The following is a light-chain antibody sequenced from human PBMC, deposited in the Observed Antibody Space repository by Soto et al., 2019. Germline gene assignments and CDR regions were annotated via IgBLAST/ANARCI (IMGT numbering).Light chain of an antibody. J-gene: IGKJ2*01. V-gene: IGKV1-39*01. CDR3: QQTFRTPHT. Sequence: DVRMTQSPSSLSASVGDTITITCRASQTISSYLNWYQQKPGAAPKLLIYSASTLQSGVPSRFSGSGFGTDYTLTISSLQPADFAVYYCQQTFRTPHTFGQGTKLDIE. CDR2: SAS. CDR1: QTISSY.